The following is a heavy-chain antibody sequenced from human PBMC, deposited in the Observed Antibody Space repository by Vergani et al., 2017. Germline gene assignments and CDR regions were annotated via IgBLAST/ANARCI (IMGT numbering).Heavy chain of an antibody. Sequence: EVQLVESGGGLVQPGRSLRLSCAASGFTFSSYAMSWVRQAPGKGLEWVSLISGGGGSTYYADSVKGRFTISRDNSKNTLYLQMNSLRAEDTAVYYCAKEARVDTIFGLVFREDAFDIWGQGTMVTVSS. J-gene: IGHJ3*02. CDR2: ISGGGGST. CDR3: AKEARVDTIFGLVFREDAFDI. V-gene: IGHV3-23*04. D-gene: IGHD3-3*01. CDR1: GFTFSSYA.